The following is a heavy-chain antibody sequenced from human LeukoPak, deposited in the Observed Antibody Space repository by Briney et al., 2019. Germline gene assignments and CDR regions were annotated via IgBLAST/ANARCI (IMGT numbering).Heavy chain of an antibody. CDR3: ARRFIAAARGAFDI. D-gene: IGHD6-13*01. Sequence: PSETLSLTCAVYGGSFSGYYWSWIRQPPGKGLEWIGEINHSGSTNYNPSLKRRVTISEDTSKNQFSLKLSSVTAADTAVYYCARRFIAAARGAFDIWGQGTMVTVSS. CDR1: GGSFSGYY. CDR2: INHSGST. V-gene: IGHV4-34*01. J-gene: IGHJ3*02.